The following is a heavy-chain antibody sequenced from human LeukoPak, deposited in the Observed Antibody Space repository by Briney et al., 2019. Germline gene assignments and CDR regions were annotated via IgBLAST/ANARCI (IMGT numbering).Heavy chain of an antibody. CDR2: ISSSSSYI. Sequence: PGGSLRLSCAASGFTFSSCSMNWVRQAPGKGLEWVSSISSSSSYIYYADSVKGRFTISRDNAKNSLYLQMNSLRAEDTAVYYCARDDILTGYYWDYWGQGTLVTVSS. V-gene: IGHV3-21*01. D-gene: IGHD3-9*01. J-gene: IGHJ4*02. CDR3: ARDDILTGYYWDY. CDR1: GFTFSSCS.